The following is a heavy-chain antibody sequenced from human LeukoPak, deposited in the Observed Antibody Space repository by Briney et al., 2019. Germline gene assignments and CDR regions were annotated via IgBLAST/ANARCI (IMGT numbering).Heavy chain of an antibody. CDR3: ARDRAVVYFDY. V-gene: IGHV4-59*01. J-gene: IGHJ4*02. CDR2: IYYSGST. Sequence: PSETLSLTCTVSGGSISSYYWSWIRQPPGKGLEWIGYIYYSGSTNYNPSLKSRVTISVDTSKNQFSLKLSSVTAADTAVYYCARDRAVVYFDYWGQGTLVIVSS. D-gene: IGHD4-23*01. CDR1: GGSISSYY.